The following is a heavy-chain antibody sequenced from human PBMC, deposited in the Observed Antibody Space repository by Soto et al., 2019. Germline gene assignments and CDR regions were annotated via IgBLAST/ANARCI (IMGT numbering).Heavy chain of an antibody. CDR2: IGTAGDT. D-gene: IGHD3-10*01. CDR1: GFTFSTYD. Sequence: EVQLVESGGGLVQPGGSLRLSCAASGFTFSTYDMHWVRQATGKGLEWVSLIGTAGDTYYPDSVNGRFTISRENATNSLYLQMNSLRAGDTAVYFCARDGGYYGLDVWGQGTTVTVAS. V-gene: IGHV3-13*01. J-gene: IGHJ6*01. CDR3: ARDGGYYGLDV.